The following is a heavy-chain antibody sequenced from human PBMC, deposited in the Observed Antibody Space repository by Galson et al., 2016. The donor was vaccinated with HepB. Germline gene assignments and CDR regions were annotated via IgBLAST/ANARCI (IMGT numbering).Heavy chain of an antibody. J-gene: IGHJ4*02. Sequence: SLRLSCAASGFTFSSYSMNWVRQAPGKGLEWVSSISSSSSYIYYADSVKGRFTISRDNAKNSLYLQMNSLRAEDTAVYYCARDLRRSSSSSDYWGRGTLVTVSS. D-gene: IGHD6-6*01. CDR1: GFTFSSYS. CDR3: ARDLRRSSSSSDY. CDR2: ISSSSSYI. V-gene: IGHV3-21*06.